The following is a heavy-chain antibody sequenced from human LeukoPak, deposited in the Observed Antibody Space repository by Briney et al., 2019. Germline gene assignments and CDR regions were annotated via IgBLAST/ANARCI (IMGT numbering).Heavy chain of an antibody. CDR2: INHSGST. CDR1: GGSFSGYY. D-gene: IGHD3-16*02. J-gene: IGHJ4*02. Sequence: PSETLSLTCAVYGGSFSGYYWSWIRQPPGKGLEWIGEINHSGSTNYNPSLKSRVTISVDTSKNQFSLKLSSVIAADTAVYYCARGYYDYVWGSYRYEYSKSTTFDYWGQGTLVTVSS. V-gene: IGHV4-34*01. CDR3: ARGYYDYVWGSYRYEYSKSTTFDY.